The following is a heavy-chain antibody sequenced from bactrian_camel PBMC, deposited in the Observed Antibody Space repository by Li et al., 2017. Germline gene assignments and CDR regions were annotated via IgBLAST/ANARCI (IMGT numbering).Heavy chain of an antibody. CDR3: AAHGGGVCLPLKSTNFNY. V-gene: IGHV3S53*01. CDR2: IDSDGIT. J-gene: IGHJ4*01. Sequence: QVQLVESGGESVQAGGSLRLSCVASGATQDIGRMGWFRQVPGLEREGIGSIDSDGITTYADSLKARFTISRDNAKSTLYLQMNSLKPEDAAMYYCAAHGGGVCLPLKSTNFNYWGQGTQVTVS. CDR1: GATQDIGR. D-gene: IGHD5*01.